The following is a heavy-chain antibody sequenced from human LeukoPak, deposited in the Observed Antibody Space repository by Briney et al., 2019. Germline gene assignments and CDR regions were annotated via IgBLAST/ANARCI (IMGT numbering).Heavy chain of an antibody. CDR2: IYSGGST. CDR1: GFTVSGNY. V-gene: IGHV3-66*01. J-gene: IGHJ4*02. D-gene: IGHD4-17*01. Sequence: GGSLRLSCAASGFTVSGNYMTWVRQVSGKGLEWVSVIYSGGSTYYTDSVQGRFSISRDNSRNTLYLQMNSLRAEDTAVYYCAAPLTVIPYWGQGTLVTVSS. CDR3: AAPLTVIPY.